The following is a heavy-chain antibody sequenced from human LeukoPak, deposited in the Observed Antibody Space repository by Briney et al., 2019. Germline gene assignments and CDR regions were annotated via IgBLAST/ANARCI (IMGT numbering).Heavy chain of an antibody. CDR1: GFTFSDYY. CDR3: AKNTIFGGNPDAFDI. V-gene: IGHV3-11*04. D-gene: IGHD3-3*01. CDR2: ISSSGSTI. J-gene: IGHJ3*02. Sequence: PGGSLRLSCAASGFTFSDYYMSWIRQAPGKGLEWVSYISSSGSTIYYADSVKGRFTISRDNAKNTLYLQMNSLRAEDTAVYYCAKNTIFGGNPDAFDIWGQGTMVTVSS.